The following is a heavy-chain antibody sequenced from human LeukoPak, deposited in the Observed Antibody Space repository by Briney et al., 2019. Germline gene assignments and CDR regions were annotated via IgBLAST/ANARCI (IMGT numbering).Heavy chain of an antibody. CDR2: ISSSSSTI. V-gene: IGHV3-48*01. CDR1: GFTFSSYS. D-gene: IGHD3-10*01. Sequence: PGGSLRLSCAASGFTFSSYSMNWVRQAPGKGLEWVSYISSSSSTIYYADSVKGRFTISRDNAKNSLYLQMNSLRAEDTAVYYCAKDSAPGAFDIWGQGTMVTVSS. CDR3: AKDSAPGAFDI. J-gene: IGHJ3*02.